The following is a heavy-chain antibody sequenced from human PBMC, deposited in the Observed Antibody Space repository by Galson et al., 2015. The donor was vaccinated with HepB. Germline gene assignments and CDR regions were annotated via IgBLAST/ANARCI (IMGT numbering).Heavy chain of an antibody. Sequence: SVKVSCKASGYTFIEYYVHWVRQAPGQGLEWMGWINPNSGGTNYAQKFQAKVSMTRDTSINTAYMELSRLRSDDTAVYYCARDYYDSSGPSAEYFQHWGQGTLVTVSS. CDR2: INPNSGGT. CDR1: GYTFIEYY. V-gene: IGHV1-2*02. CDR3: ARDYYDSSGPSAEYFQH. J-gene: IGHJ1*01. D-gene: IGHD3-22*01.